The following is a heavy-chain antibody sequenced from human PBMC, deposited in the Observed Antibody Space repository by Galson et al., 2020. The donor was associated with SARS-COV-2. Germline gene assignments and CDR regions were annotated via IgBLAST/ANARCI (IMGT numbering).Heavy chain of an antibody. CDR2: INYSGRT. CDR1: GGSFSDYS. Sequence: SETLSLTCAVYGGSFSDYSWTWIRQPPGKGLEWIGEINYSGRTNYNPSLESRVTISLDTSKNQFSLTLSSVTAADTAMYYCARIPFDYWGRRVLVTVSS. D-gene: IGHD2-2*02. V-gene: IGHV4-34*01. CDR3: ARIPFDY. J-gene: IGHJ4*02.